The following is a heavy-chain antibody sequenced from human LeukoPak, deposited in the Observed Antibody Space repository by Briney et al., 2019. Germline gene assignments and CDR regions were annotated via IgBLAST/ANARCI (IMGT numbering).Heavy chain of an antibody. D-gene: IGHD5-18*01. V-gene: IGHV3-23*01. J-gene: IGHJ6*02. CDR1: GFTFSSYA. CDR2: ISGSGGST. Sequence: GGSLRLSCAASGFTFSSYAMSWVRQAPGKGLEWVSAISGSGGSTYYADSVKGRFTISRDNSKNTLYLQMNSLRAEDAAVYYCAKGLRGYSSEDYYYYYGMDVWGQGTTVTVSS. CDR3: AKGLRGYSSEDYYYYYGMDV.